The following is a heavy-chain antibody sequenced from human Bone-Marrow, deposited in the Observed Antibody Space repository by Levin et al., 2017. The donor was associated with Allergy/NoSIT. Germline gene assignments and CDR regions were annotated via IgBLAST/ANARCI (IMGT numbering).Heavy chain of an antibody. J-gene: IGHJ5*02. Sequence: GESLKISCKASGYTFTDYYMSWVRQAPGQGLEWMGWINPNNGGTSYAQRFKGRVSMTRDTSIATGYMELSRLTSDDTAVYYCARARGGNWFDPWGLGTLVTVSS. CDR3: ARARGGNWFDP. D-gene: IGHD3-16*01. V-gene: IGHV1-2*02. CDR1: GYTFTDYY. CDR2: INPNNGGT.